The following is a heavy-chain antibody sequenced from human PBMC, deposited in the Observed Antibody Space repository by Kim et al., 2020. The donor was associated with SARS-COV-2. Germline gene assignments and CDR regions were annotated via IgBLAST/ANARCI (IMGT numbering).Heavy chain of an antibody. Sequence: GESLKISCKGSGYSFTSYWISWVRQMPGKGLEWMGRIDPSDSYTNYSPSFQGHVTISADKSISTAYLQWSSLKASDTAMYYCARESPAADFDYYYGMDVWGQGTTVTVSS. V-gene: IGHV5-10-1*01. CDR2: IDPSDSYT. CDR1: GYSFTSYW. J-gene: IGHJ6*02. D-gene: IGHD6-13*01. CDR3: ARESPAADFDYYYGMDV.